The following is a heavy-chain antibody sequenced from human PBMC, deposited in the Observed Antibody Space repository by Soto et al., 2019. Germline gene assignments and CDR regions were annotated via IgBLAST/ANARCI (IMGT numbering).Heavy chain of an antibody. Sequence: QVQLVQSGPEVKKPGASVKVSCKGSGYTFSNYGVTWVRQAPGQGLERLGWVSAYNRNTDYAQKFEDRATMTIDTSTNTAYVERRGLTPDDPAVYYCARERRWEPLLYWGQGTL. CDR1: GYTFSNYG. J-gene: IGHJ4*02. CDR3: ARERRWEPLLY. V-gene: IGHV1-18*01. D-gene: IGHD1-26*01. CDR2: VSAYNRNT.